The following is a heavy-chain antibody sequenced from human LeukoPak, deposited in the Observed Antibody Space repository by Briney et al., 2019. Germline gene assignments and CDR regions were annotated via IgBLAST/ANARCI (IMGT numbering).Heavy chain of an antibody. D-gene: IGHD3-3*01. V-gene: IGHV4-31*03. Sequence: PSQTLSLTCTVSGGSISSGGYYWSWIRQHPGKGLEWIGYIYYSGSTYYTPSLKSRVTISVDTSKNQFSLKLSSVTAADTAVYYCARWGCFCSGYSCYFDYWGQGTLVTVSS. CDR3: ARWGCFCSGYSCYFDY. CDR2: IYYSGST. J-gene: IGHJ4*02. CDR1: GGSISSGGYY.